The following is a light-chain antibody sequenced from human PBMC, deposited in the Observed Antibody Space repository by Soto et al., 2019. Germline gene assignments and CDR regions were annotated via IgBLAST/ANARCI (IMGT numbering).Light chain of an antibody. CDR1: QAIGTS. CDR3: LQHATYPIS. Sequence: DIPMTQSPSALSASVGDRVTITCRASQAIGTSLLWFQQKPGKVPKRLIYAASTLQSGVPSRFSGSGSWTEFTLTISSLQPEDFATYYCLQHATYPISFGPGTKVDIK. CDR2: AAS. J-gene: IGKJ3*01. V-gene: IGKV1-17*03.